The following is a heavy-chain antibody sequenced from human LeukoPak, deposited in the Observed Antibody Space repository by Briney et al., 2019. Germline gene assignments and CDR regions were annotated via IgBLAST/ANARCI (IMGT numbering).Heavy chain of an antibody. D-gene: IGHD3-3*02. CDR2: ISYDGSSK. Sequence: PGGGLRLSCAAPAFTFSNDGMHWVRQAPGKGLKWVAFISYDGSSKNYADSVKGRFTISRDNSKNTLYLQMNSLRPEDTAVYYCAKDLLSIWGQGALVTVSS. J-gene: IGHJ4*02. CDR1: AFTFSNDG. V-gene: IGHV3-30*18. CDR3: AKDLLSI.